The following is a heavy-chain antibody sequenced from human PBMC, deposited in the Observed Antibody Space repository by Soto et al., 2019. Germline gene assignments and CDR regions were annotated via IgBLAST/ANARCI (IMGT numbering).Heavy chain of an antibody. Sequence: ETLSLTCTGAGGSISSYYWSWIRQPPGKGLEWIGYIYYSGSTNYNPSLKSRVTISVDTSKNQFSLKLSSVTAADTAVYYCARGAVIAAPPKWYFDLWGRGTLVTVSS. CDR2: IYYSGST. CDR1: GGSISSYY. J-gene: IGHJ2*01. D-gene: IGHD6-6*01. CDR3: ARGAVIAAPPKWYFDL. V-gene: IGHV4-59*01.